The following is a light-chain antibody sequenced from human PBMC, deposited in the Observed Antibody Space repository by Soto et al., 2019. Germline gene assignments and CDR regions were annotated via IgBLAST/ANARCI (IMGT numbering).Light chain of an antibody. Sequence: EIVLTQSPATLSLSPGNRATLSCRASQSVSGYLAWYQQKPGQAPRLLIYDASNRATGIPARFSGSGCGTDFTLTSTSLEPEYVAFYYCQQRSNWPSTFGGGTKVEI. J-gene: IGKJ4*01. CDR1: QSVSGY. V-gene: IGKV3-11*01. CDR3: QQRSNWPST. CDR2: DAS.